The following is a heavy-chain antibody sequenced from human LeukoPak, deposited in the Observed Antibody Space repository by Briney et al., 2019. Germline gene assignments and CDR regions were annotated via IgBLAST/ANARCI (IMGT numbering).Heavy chain of an antibody. D-gene: IGHD3-9*01. Sequence: SETLSLTCAVYGGSFSGYYWSWIRQPPGKGLEWIGEINHSGSTNYNPSLKSRVTISVDTSKNQFSLKLSSVTAAETAVYYCASRRYFDWLLLDYYFDYWGQGTLVTVSS. J-gene: IGHJ4*02. CDR3: ASRRYFDWLLLDYYFDY. CDR2: INHSGST. CDR1: GGSFSGYY. V-gene: IGHV4-34*01.